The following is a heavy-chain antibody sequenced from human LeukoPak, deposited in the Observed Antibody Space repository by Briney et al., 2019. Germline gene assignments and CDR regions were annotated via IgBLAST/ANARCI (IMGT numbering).Heavy chain of an antibody. Sequence: PGGSLRLSCAASGFTFSSYSMNWARQAPGKGLEWVSSISSSSSYIYYADSVKGRFTISRDNAKNSLYLQMNSLRAEDTAVYYCASSSYYYGSGNFDYWGQGTLVTVSS. J-gene: IGHJ4*02. D-gene: IGHD3-10*01. CDR2: ISSSSSYI. V-gene: IGHV3-21*01. CDR1: GFTFSSYS. CDR3: ASSSYYYGSGNFDY.